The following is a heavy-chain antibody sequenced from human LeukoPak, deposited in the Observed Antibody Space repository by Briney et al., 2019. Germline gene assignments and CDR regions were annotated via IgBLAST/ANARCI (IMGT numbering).Heavy chain of an antibody. D-gene: IGHD4-17*01. CDR3: ASRSMTTVTLGDY. CDR2: IKQDGSEK. CDR1: GFTFSSYW. V-gene: IGHV3-7*01. J-gene: IGHJ4*02. Sequence: GGSLRLSCAASGFTFSSYWMSWVRQAPGKGLEWVANIKQDGSEKYYVDSVKGRFTISRDNAKNSLYLQMNSLRAEDTAVYYCASRSMTTVTLGDYWGQGTLVTVSS.